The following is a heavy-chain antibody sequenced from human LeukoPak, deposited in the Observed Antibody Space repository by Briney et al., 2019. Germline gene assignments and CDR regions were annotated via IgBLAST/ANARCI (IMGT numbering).Heavy chain of an antibody. V-gene: IGHV4-30-4*01. CDR1: GGSISSGGYY. CDR3: ARARSGAYPWSDY. J-gene: IGHJ4*02. Sequence: SQTLSLTCTVSGGSISSGGYYWSWIRQPPGKGLEWIGYIYYSGSTYYNPSLKSRVTISVDTSKNQSSLKLSSVTAADTAVYYCARARSGAYPWSDYWGQGTLVTVSS. D-gene: IGHD4-17*01. CDR2: IYYSGST.